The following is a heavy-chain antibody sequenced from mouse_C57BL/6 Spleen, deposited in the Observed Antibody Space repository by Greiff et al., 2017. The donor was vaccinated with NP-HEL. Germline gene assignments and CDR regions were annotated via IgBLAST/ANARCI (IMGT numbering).Heavy chain of an antibody. Sequence: EVKLMESEGGLVQPGSSMKLSCTASGFTFSDYYMAWVRQVPEKGLEWVANINYDGSSTYYLDSLKSRFIISRDNAENILYLQMSRLKSEDTATYYCARVGYYENFDVWGTGTTVTVSS. D-gene: IGHD2-3*01. CDR3: ARVGYYENFDV. J-gene: IGHJ1*03. V-gene: IGHV5-16*01. CDR2: INYDGSST. CDR1: GFTFSDYY.